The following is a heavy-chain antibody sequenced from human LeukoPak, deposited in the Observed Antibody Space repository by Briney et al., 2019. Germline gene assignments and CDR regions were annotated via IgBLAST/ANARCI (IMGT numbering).Heavy chain of an antibody. CDR3: ATKQWLAPPPDS. Sequence: GGSLRLSCAASGFTFSKYWMLWVRQAPGKGLESVSRINTDGTVTTYADSVKGRFTVSRDKSDNTMFLQMNSVRDEDTAVYYCATKQWLAPPPDSWGQGTPVTVSS. D-gene: IGHD6-19*01. CDR1: GFTFSKYW. CDR2: INTDGTVT. V-gene: IGHV3-74*01. J-gene: IGHJ4*02.